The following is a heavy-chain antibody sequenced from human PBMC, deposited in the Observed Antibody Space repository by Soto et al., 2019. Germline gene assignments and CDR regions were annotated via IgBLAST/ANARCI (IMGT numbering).Heavy chain of an antibody. CDR1: GYTFTSYD. CDR3: ARPGGSSSWYLGYYSDGMDV. CDR2: MNPNSGNT. V-gene: IGHV1-8*01. D-gene: IGHD6-13*01. Sequence: QVQLVQSGAEVKKPGASVKVSCKASGYTFTSYDINWVRQATGQGLEWMGWMNPNSGNTGYAQKFQVRVTMTRNNSTSTAYMELSSLRSEETAVYYCARPGGSSSWYLGYYSDGMDVWGQGTTVTVSS. J-gene: IGHJ6*02.